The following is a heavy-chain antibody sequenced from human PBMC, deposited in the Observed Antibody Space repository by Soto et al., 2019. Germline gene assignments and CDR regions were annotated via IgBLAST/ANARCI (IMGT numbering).Heavy chain of an antibody. CDR2: IYYSGST. Sequence: PSETLSLTCTVSGGSISSYYWSWIRQPPGKGLEWIGYIYYSGSTNYNPSLKSRVTISVDTSKNQFSLKLSSVTAADTAVYYCARDPTRPDILTGYPNDAFDIWGQGTMVTVS. V-gene: IGHV4-59*01. CDR1: GGSISSYY. D-gene: IGHD3-9*01. J-gene: IGHJ3*02. CDR3: ARDPTRPDILTGYPNDAFDI.